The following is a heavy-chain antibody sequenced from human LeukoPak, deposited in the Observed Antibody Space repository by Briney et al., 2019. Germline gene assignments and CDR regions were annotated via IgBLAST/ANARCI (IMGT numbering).Heavy chain of an antibody. J-gene: IGHJ4*02. CDR2: IYYSGST. D-gene: IGHD3-10*01. Sequence: SETLSLTCTVSGGSISSYYWSWIRQPPGKGLEWIEYIYYSGSTNYNPSLKSRVTISVDTSKNQFSLKLSSVTAADTAVYYCARAYGPLSFDYWGQGTLVTVSS. V-gene: IGHV4-59*01. CDR3: ARAYGPLSFDY. CDR1: GGSISSYY.